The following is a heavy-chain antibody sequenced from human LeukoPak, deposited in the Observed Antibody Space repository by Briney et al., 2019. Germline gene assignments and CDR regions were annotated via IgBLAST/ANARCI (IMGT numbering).Heavy chain of an antibody. Sequence: ASVKVSCKASGYTFTSYYMHWVRRAPGQGLEWMGIINPSGGSTSYAQKFQGRVTMTRDTSTSTVYMELSSLRSEDTAVYYCASESGSELGGPYYYYGMDVWGQGTTVTVSS. D-gene: IGHD7-27*01. J-gene: IGHJ6*02. CDR1: GYTFTSYY. CDR3: ASESGSELGGPYYYYGMDV. CDR2: INPSGGST. V-gene: IGHV1-46*01.